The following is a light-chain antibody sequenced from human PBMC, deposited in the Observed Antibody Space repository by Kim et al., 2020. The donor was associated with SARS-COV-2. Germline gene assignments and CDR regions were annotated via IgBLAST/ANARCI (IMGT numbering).Light chain of an antibody. V-gene: IGLV3-1*01. CDR3: QTWDSSPVV. CDR1: KLGDKY. Sequence: SYELTQPPSVSVSPGQTASITCSGDKLGDKYTCWYQQKPGQSPVLVIYQDTKRPSGIPERFSGSNSGNTATLTISGTQAMDEADYYCQTWDSSPVVFGGGTKRTVL. J-gene: IGLJ2*01. CDR2: QDT.